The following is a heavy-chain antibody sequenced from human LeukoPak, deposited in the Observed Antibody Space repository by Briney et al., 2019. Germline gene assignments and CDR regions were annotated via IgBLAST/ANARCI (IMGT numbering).Heavy chain of an antibody. J-gene: IGHJ4*02. D-gene: IGHD3-10*01. CDR3: ANYGSGSYTDY. CDR1: GGSISTSNYY. CDR2: IFYSGST. Sequence: PSETLSLTCTVSGGSISTSNYYWGWIRQPPGKGLEWIGNIFYSGSTYYDPSLKSRVTISVDTSKNQFSLKLSSVTAADTAVYYCANYGSGSYTDYWGQGTLVTVSS. V-gene: IGHV4-39*07.